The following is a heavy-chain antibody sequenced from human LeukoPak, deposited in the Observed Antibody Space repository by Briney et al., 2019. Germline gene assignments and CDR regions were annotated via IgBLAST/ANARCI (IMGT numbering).Heavy chain of an antibody. Sequence: PGGSLRLSCAASGFTFSSYGMHWVRQAPGKGLEWVAFIRYDGSNKYYADSVKGRFTISRDNSKNTLYLQMNSLRAEDTAVYYCAKGEAAAGPPYYYYGMDVWGQGTTVTVSS. CDR1: GFTFSSYG. J-gene: IGHJ6*02. V-gene: IGHV3-30*02. CDR3: AKGEAAAGPPYYYYGMDV. CDR2: IRYDGSNK. D-gene: IGHD6-13*01.